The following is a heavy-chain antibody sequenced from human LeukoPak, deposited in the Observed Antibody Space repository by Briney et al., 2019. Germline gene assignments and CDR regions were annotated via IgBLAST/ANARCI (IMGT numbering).Heavy chain of an antibody. CDR3: ASGGLYCGSTSCYNRRIMDV. V-gene: IGHV1-46*01. J-gene: IGHJ6*04. CDR1: GYTFTSYY. CDR2: INPSGGST. D-gene: IGHD2-2*02. Sequence: GASVKVSCKASGYTFTSYYMHWVRQAPGQGLEWMGIINPSGGSTSYAQKFQGRVTMTRDTSTSTVYMELSSLRSEDTAVYYCASGGLYCGSTSCYNRRIMDVWGKGTTVTVSS.